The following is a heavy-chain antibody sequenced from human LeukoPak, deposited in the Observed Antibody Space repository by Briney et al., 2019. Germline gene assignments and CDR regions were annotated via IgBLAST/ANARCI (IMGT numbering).Heavy chain of an antibody. CDR2: ISSSSSTI. Sequence: PGGSLRLSCAASGFTFSSYSMNWVRQAPGKGLEWVSYISSSSSTIYYADSVKGRFTISRDNAKNSLYLQMNSLRAEDTAVYYCARDALRIAADTYAFDIWGQGTMVTVSS. D-gene: IGHD6-13*01. J-gene: IGHJ3*02. CDR3: ARDALRIAADTYAFDI. V-gene: IGHV3-48*04. CDR1: GFTFSSYS.